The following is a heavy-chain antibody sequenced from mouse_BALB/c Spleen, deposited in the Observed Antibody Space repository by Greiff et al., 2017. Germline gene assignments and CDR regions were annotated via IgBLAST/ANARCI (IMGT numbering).Heavy chain of an antibody. V-gene: IGHV1-14*01. CDR3: AGDDPYFDD. J-gene: IGHJ2*01. D-gene: IGHD2-3*01. CDR1: GYTFTSYV. Sequence: EVQGVESGPELVKPGASVKMSCKASGYTFTSYVMHWVKQKPGQGLEWIGYINPYNDGTKYNEKFKGKATLTSDKSSSTAYMELSSLTSEDSAVYYCAGDDPYFDDWGQGTTLTVAS. CDR2: INPYNDGT.